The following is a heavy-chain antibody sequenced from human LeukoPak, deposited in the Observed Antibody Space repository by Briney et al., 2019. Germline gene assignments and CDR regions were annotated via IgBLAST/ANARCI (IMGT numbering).Heavy chain of an antibody. V-gene: IGHV3-23*01. J-gene: IGHJ4*02. D-gene: IGHD1-26*01. Sequence: GGSLRLSCAASGFTFSSYAMSWVRQAPGKGLEWVTAISGSGDSTYYADSVKGRFTISRDNSKNTLYLQINSLRAEDTAVYYCARALYSGSYYPADYWGQGTLVTVSS. CDR3: ARALYSGSYYPADY. CDR1: GFTFSSYA. CDR2: ISGSGDST.